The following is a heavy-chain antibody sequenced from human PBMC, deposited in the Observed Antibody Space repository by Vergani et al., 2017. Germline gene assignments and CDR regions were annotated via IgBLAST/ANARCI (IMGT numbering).Heavy chain of an antibody. Sequence: QVQLQESGPGLVKPSETLSLTCTVSGGSISSYYWSWIRQPPGKGLEWIGYIYYSGRTHYNPSLKSRVTISVDTSKNQFSLKLSSVTAAATAVYYCARVAPAYGGNFDYWGQGTLVSVSS. J-gene: IGHJ4*02. V-gene: IGHV4-59*01. CDR1: GGSISSYY. CDR3: ARVAPAYGGNFDY. CDR2: IYYSGRT. D-gene: IGHD4-23*01.